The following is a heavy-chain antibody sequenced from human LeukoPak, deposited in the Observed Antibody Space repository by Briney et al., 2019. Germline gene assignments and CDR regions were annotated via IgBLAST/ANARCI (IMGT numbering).Heavy chain of an antibody. D-gene: IGHD5-12*01. Sequence: GESLKISCKGSGYSFTNHWIGWVRQMPGKGLEWMGIIYPGDSDTRYSPSFQGQVTISADKSISMAYLQWSSLKASDTAMYYCARLPTSGYEWGGIDYWGQGTLVTVSS. V-gene: IGHV5-51*01. CDR1: GYSFTNHW. CDR3: ARLPTSGYEWGGIDY. CDR2: IYPGDSDT. J-gene: IGHJ4*02.